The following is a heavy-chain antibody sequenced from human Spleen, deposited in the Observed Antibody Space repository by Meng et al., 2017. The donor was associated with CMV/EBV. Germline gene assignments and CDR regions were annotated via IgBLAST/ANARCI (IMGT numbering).Heavy chain of an antibody. D-gene: IGHD2-2*02. CDR1: GFTFSTYA. J-gene: IGHJ4*02. V-gene: IGHV3-23*01. Sequence: GESLKISCAASGFTFSTYAMAWVRQAPGKGLEWVSAISVSGDTSYYADSVKGRFTISRDNSKSTLYLQMNSLRAEDTDVYYCAKFPCARCYSDFDYWGQGTLVTVSS. CDR2: ISVSGDTS. CDR3: AKFPCARCYSDFDY.